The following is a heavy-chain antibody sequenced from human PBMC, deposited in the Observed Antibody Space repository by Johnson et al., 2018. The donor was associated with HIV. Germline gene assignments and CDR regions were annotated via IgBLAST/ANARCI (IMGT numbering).Heavy chain of an antibody. CDR1: GFTFSSYA. CDR3: AKPPSIGADAFDI. V-gene: IGHV3-30*04. J-gene: IGHJ3*02. Sequence: QVQLVESGGGVVQPGRSLRLSCAASGFTFSSYAMHWVRQAPGKGLEWVAVISYDGSNKCYADSVKGRFTISRDNSNKTVYLQMNSLGPEDTAVYYCAKPPSIGADAFDIWGQGTMVTVSS. CDR2: ISYDGSNK. D-gene: IGHD3-16*01.